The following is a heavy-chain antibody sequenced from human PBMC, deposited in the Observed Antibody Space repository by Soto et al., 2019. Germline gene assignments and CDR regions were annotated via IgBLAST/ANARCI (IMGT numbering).Heavy chain of an antibody. CDR1: GYSFTTYW. J-gene: IGHJ5*02. D-gene: IGHD6-19*01. CDR2: IYPGDSDT. V-gene: IGHV5-51*01. Sequence: GESLKISCKVSGYSFTTYWIGWVRQMPGKGLEWMGIIYPGDSDTRYSPSLQGQVTISADKSISTTYLQWRSLTASDTAMYYCARVFGSGWSGFDPWGQGTLVTVSS. CDR3: ARVFGSGWSGFDP.